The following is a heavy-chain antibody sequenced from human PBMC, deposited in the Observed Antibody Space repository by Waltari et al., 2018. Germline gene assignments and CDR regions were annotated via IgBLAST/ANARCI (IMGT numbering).Heavy chain of an antibody. CDR2: ISTDASDT. D-gene: IGHD1-1*01. CDR1: GFTFSSFW. CDR3: ARVSRRTYRSPVPGRHYYYGMDV. J-gene: IGHJ6*02. Sequence: EEQLVESGGGLVQPGDSLTLSCAASGFTFSSFWRHWVPQAPGRGPLWVSRISTDASDTTYADSVKGRFTISRDNARNTLYLQMNRLRAEDTAVYFCARVSRRTYRSPVPGRHYYYGMDVWGQGTTVTVSS. V-gene: IGHV3-74*03.